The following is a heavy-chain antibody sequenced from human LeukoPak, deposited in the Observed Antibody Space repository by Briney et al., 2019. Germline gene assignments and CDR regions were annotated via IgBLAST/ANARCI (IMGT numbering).Heavy chain of an antibody. CDR2: ISYDGSNK. Sequence: PGRSPRLSCAASGFTFSSYGMHWVRQAPGKGREWVAVISYDGSNKYYADSVKGRFTISRDNSKNTLYLQMNSLRAEDTAVYYCALQQLATKYFQHWGQGTLVTVSS. V-gene: IGHV3-30*03. D-gene: IGHD6-13*01. J-gene: IGHJ1*01. CDR1: GFTFSSYG. CDR3: ALQQLATKYFQH.